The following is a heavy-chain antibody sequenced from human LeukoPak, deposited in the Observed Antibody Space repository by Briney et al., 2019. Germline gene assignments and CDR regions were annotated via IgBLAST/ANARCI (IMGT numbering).Heavy chain of an antibody. V-gene: IGHV3-23*01. J-gene: IGHJ5*02. CDR2: ISGSGGST. CDR3: AKDFEYSSSSPWFDP. Sequence: GGSLRLSCAASGFTFSSYAMSWVRQAPGKGLEWVSAISGSGGSTYYADSVKGRFTISRDNSKNTLYLQMNSLRAEDTAVYYCAKDFEYSSSSPWFDPWGQGTLVTVSS. CDR1: GFTFSSYA. D-gene: IGHD6-6*01.